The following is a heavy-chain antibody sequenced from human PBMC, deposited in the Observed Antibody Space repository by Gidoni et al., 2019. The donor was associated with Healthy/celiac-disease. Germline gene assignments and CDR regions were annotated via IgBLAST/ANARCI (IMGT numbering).Heavy chain of an antibody. CDR2: IKSKTDGGTT. J-gene: IGHJ3*02. CDR1: GFTFSNAW. Sequence: EVQLVESGGGLVKPWGSLRLSCAASGFTFSNAWLTWDRQAPGKGLEWVGRIKSKTDGGTTDYAAPVKGRFTISRDDSKNTLYLQMNSLKTEDTAVYYCTRYCSSTSCYGEGIDAFDIWGQGTMVTVSS. V-gene: IGHV3-15*01. D-gene: IGHD2-2*01. CDR3: TRYCSSTSCYGEGIDAFDI.